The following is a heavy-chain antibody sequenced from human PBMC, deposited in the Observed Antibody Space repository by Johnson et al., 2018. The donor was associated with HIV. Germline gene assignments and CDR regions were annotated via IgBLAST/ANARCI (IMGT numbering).Heavy chain of an antibody. CDR1: GFTFSDYY. CDR3: ARDHIRGYDSPNDAFDI. V-gene: IGHV3-11*04. J-gene: IGHJ3*02. Sequence: QVQVVESGGGLVKPGGSLRLSCAASGFTFSDYYMSWIRQAPGKGLEWVSYISSSGSTIYYADSVKGRFTISRDNAKNSLYLQMNSLRAEDTAVYYCARDHIRGYDSPNDAFDIWGQGTMVTVSS. CDR2: ISSSGSTI. D-gene: IGHD3-22*01.